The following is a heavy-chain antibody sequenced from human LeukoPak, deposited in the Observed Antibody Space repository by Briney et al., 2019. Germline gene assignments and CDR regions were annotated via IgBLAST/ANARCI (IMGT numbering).Heavy chain of an antibody. CDR1: GFTFSSYG. D-gene: IGHD4-11*01. CDR3: AKGSNYGGYYYYYGMDV. J-gene: IGHJ6*02. V-gene: IGHV3-30*02. Sequence: PGGSLRLSCAASGFTFSSYGMHWVRQAPGKGLEWVAFIRYDGSNKYYADSVKGRFTISRDNSKNTLYLQMNSLRAEDTAVYYCAKGSNYGGYYYYYGMDVWGQGTTATVSS. CDR2: IRYDGSNK.